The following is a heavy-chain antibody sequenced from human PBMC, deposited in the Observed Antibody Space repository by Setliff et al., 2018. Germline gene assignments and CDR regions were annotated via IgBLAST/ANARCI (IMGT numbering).Heavy chain of an antibody. CDR1: GASISSSRDY. V-gene: IGHV4-39*01. CDR2: IYYSGST. Sequence: SETLSLTCTVSGASISSSRDYWGWIRQPPGKGLEWIGSIYYSGSTYYNPSLTSRVTISVDTSNNQFSLNLRSVTAADTAIYYCARHFRSSKVQFLEYLTDYYFDSWGQGTLVTVS. CDR3: ARHFRSSKVQFLEYLTDYYFDS. J-gene: IGHJ4*02. D-gene: IGHD3-3*01.